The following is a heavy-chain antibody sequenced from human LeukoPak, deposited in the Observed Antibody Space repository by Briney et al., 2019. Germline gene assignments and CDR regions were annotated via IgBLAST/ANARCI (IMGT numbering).Heavy chain of an antibody. J-gene: IGHJ4*02. CDR2: INHSGGT. CDR1: GYSISSGYY. V-gene: IGHV4-38-2*02. CDR3: ARRYCSGNSCYFDY. D-gene: IGHD2-15*01. Sequence: PSETLSLTCTVSGYSISSGYYWGRIRQPPGKGLEWVGNINHSGGTYYNPSLKSRVTISVDTSKNQFSLKLSSVTAADTAVFYCARRYCSGNSCYFDYWGQGALVTVSS.